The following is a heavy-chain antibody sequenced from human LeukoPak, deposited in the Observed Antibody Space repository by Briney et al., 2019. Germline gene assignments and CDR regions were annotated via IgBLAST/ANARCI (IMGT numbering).Heavy chain of an antibody. Sequence: PGGSLRLSYATSGFTFTNYGMHWVRQAPGRGLEWVAALWSDGIKTSYADSVRGRFTISRDNSRNTLFLQMDSLRAEDTAVYYCGRDYTSSWTPLFNYWGQGTLVTVSS. CDR1: GFTFTNYG. J-gene: IGHJ4*02. CDR3: GRDYTSSWTPLFNY. CDR2: LWSDGIKT. V-gene: IGHV3-33*01. D-gene: IGHD6-13*01.